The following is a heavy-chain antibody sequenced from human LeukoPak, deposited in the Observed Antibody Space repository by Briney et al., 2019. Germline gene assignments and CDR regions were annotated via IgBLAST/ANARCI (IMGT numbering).Heavy chain of an antibody. D-gene: IGHD2-21*02. J-gene: IGHJ6*02. Sequence: GGSLRLSCAASGFTFSNYWMHWVRQAPGEALMWVSRIKSDGSSTTYADSVKGRFTISRDNAKNTLYLQMNSLRAEDTAVYYCSRDPLSSCGGDCYSGLDVWGQGTTVTVSS. CDR3: SRDPLSSCGGDCYSGLDV. CDR1: GFTFSNYW. V-gene: IGHV3-74*01. CDR2: IKSDGSST.